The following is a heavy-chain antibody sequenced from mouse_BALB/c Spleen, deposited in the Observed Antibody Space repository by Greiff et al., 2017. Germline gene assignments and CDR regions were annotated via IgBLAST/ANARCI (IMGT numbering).Heavy chain of an antibody. J-gene: IGHJ2*01. CDR3: TRDRYDFDY. Sequence: EVKVVESGGGLVKPGGSLKLSCAASGFTFSSYTMSWVRQTPEKRLEWVATISSGGSYTYYPDSVKGRFTISRDNAKNTLYLQLSSLKSEDTAMYYCTRDRYDFDYWGQGTTLTVSS. V-gene: IGHV5-6-4*01. CDR1: GFTFSSYT. D-gene: IGHD2-14*01. CDR2: ISSGGSYT.